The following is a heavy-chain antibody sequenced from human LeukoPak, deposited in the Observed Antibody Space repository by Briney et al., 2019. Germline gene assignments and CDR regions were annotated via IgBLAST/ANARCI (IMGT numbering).Heavy chain of an antibody. Sequence: GGSLGLSCAASGFTCTGHNMNWVRQAPGKGLEWISFVSISSCTIYYADSVKGRFSISRDNAKSSLDLQMNSLRAEDTAVYYCAKDQNRAIVVVPAATTPIDYWGQGTLVTVSS. D-gene: IGHD2-2*01. CDR2: VSISSCTI. V-gene: IGHV3-48*04. CDR1: GFTCTGHN. CDR3: AKDQNRAIVVVPAATTPIDY. J-gene: IGHJ4*02.